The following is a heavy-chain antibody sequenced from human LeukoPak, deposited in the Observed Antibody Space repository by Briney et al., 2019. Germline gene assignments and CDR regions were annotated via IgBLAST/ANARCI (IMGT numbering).Heavy chain of an antibody. CDR3: ARASTGYSSSWEPLRTYYFDY. CDR1: GFTFSDYG. CDR2: IRFDGSIT. D-gene: IGHD6-13*01. Sequence: GGSLRLSCAASGFTFSDYGMVWVRVRQAPGKGLEWMAFIRFDGSITYYADSVRDRFTISRDNSKNTLYLQMNSLRAEDTAVYYCARASTGYSSSWEPLRTYYFDYWGQGTLVTVSS. J-gene: IGHJ4*02. V-gene: IGHV3-30*02.